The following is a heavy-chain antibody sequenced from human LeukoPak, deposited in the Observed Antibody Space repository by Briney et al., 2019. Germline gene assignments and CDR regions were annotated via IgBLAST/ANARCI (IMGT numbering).Heavy chain of an antibody. V-gene: IGHV4-39*07. CDR1: GGSISSSSYY. J-gene: IGHJ4*02. CDR2: IYYSGST. Sequence: SETLSLTCTVSGGSISSSSYYWGWIRQPPGKGLEWIGSIYYSGSTYYNPSLKSRVTISVDTSKNQFSLKLSSVTAADTAVYYCARGSFDDSSGYSSFYFDYWSRGTLVTVSS. CDR3: ARGSFDDSSGYSSFYFDY. D-gene: IGHD3-22*01.